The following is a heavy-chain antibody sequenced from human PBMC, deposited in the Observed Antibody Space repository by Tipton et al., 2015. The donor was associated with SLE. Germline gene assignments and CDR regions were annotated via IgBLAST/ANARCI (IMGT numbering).Heavy chain of an antibody. J-gene: IGHJ3*02. D-gene: IGHD3-10*01. CDR2: IDILSDF. CDR1: GFIFNNYA. Sequence: SLRLSCTGSGFIFNNYAINWVRQAPGKGLEWASSIDILSDFNHADSVKGRFTVSRDKAKNSVFLQMDSLRVEDTGVYYCARSGPTLHAFDIWGQGTMVTVSS. V-gene: IGHV3-69-1*02. CDR3: ARSGPTLHAFDI.